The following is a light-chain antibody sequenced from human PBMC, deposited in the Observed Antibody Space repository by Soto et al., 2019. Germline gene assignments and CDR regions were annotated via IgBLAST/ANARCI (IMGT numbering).Light chain of an antibody. Sequence: EIVMTQSPASLSVSPGERVTLSCRASQSIRSDLAWYQHKPGQAPRLLMYGASTRATGTPARFSGSGSGTEFTLTISSLQSEDFAFYFCHQYNNWPPITFGQGTRLEI. CDR2: GAS. J-gene: IGKJ5*01. CDR1: QSIRSD. V-gene: IGKV3-15*01. CDR3: HQYNNWPPIT.